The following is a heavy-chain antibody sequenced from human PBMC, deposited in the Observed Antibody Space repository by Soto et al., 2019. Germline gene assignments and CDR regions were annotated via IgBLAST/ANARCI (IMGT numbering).Heavy chain of an antibody. CDR3: ARGRHYYDSVNWFDP. CDR1: GGSISSGDYY. V-gene: IGHV4-30-4*01. Sequence: PSETLSLTCTVSGGSISSGDYYWSWIRQPPGKGLEWIGYIYYSGSTYYNPSLKSRVTISVDTSKNQFSLTLSSVTAADTAVYYCARGRHYYDSVNWFDPWGQGTLVTVSS. CDR2: IYYSGST. J-gene: IGHJ5*02. D-gene: IGHD3-22*01.